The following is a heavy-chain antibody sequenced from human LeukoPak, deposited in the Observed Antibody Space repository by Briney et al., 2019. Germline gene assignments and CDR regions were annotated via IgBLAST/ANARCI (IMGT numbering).Heavy chain of an antibody. V-gene: IGHV4-34*01. Sequence: SETLSLTCAVYGGSFSAYYWSWIRQPPGKGLEWIGSISYSGSTYYNPSLKSRVTISVDTSRNQFSLKLSSVTATDTAFYYCARRQKAYLDYWGQGALVTV. J-gene: IGHJ4*02. CDR1: GGSFSAYY. CDR3: ARRQKAYLDY. D-gene: IGHD2-21*01. CDR2: ISYSGST.